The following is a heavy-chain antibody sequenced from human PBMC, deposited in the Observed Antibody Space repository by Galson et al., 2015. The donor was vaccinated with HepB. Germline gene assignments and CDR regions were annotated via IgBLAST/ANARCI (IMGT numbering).Heavy chain of an antibody. CDR2: ISSSGGT. V-gene: IGHV4-61*02. D-gene: IGHD1-1*01. CDR3: TRDAGEGGTDYFYMDV. CDR1: GDSMNSGSSY. J-gene: IGHJ6*03. Sequence: TLSLTCTVSGDSMNSGSSYWSWVRQPAGKGLEWIGRISSSGGTNYNPSLASRVTMSVDTSQKQPSLNLAAVPAADTALYYCTRDAGEGGTDYFYMDVWGKGTTVIVSS.